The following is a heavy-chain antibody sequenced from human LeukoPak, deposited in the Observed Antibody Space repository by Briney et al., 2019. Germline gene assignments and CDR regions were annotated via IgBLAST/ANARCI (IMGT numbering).Heavy chain of an antibody. V-gene: IGHV1-2*02. CDR1: GYSITDYY. J-gene: IGHJ4*02. Sequence: ASVKVSCKASGYSITDYYVHWVRQAPGQGLEWMGWIHPNSGGTNYAQKFQGRVTMTRDTSISTAYMELSSLRSDDTAVYYCARVPYCTSTSCFALGDDYWGQGTLVTVSS. CDR2: IHPNSGGT. D-gene: IGHD2-2*01. CDR3: ARVPYCTSTSCFALGDDY.